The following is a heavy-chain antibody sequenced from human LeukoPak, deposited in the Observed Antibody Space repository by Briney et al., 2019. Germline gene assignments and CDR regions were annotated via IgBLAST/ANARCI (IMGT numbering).Heavy chain of an antibody. CDR2: IWHDGSDK. Sequence: GRSLRLSCAASGFTFRNYGMHWVRLAPGKGLEWVAVIWHDGSDKYYGQTVKGRFTISRDNSKNTLYLQMSSLRVEDTAVYYCARDYRGTWDFDSWGQGTLVTVSS. J-gene: IGHJ4*02. D-gene: IGHD1-26*01. CDR1: GFTFRNYG. V-gene: IGHV3-33*01. CDR3: ARDYRGTWDFDS.